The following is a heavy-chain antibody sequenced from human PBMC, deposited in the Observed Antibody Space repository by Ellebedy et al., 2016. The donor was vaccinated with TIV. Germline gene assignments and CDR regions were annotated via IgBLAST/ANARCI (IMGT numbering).Heavy chain of an antibody. CDR3: ARDRITGVGMWYFDL. J-gene: IGHJ2*01. V-gene: IGHV3-23*01. D-gene: IGHD1-14*01. CDR1: GFTFSNAW. CDR2: ISGSGGTT. Sequence: GGSLRLSCAASGFTFSNAWMSWVRQAPGKGLEWVSTISGSGGTTYYADSVKGRFTISRDNSKNTLYLQMNSLRAEDTAIYYCARDRITGVGMWYFDLWGRGTTVTVSS.